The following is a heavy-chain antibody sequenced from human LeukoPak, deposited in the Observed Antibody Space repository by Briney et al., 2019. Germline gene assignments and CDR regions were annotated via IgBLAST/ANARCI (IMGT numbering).Heavy chain of an antibody. V-gene: IGHV3-21*01. Sequence: GGSLRLSCVASAFTFSDYTMTWVRQAPGKGLEWVSSISWDSSDIFYADSLRGRLTISRDSAKNSLFLQIDSLEVEDTAVYYCARAAFHDSFDIWGQGTFVTVSS. D-gene: IGHD2/OR15-2a*01. CDR1: AFTFSDYT. CDR2: ISWDSSDI. J-gene: IGHJ3*02. CDR3: ARAAFHDSFDI.